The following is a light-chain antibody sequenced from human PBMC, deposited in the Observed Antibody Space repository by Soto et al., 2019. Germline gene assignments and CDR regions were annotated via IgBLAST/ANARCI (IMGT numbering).Light chain of an antibody. CDR1: QNVNYN. CDR2: DAS. CDR3: QQYNNWPRT. J-gene: IGKJ1*01. V-gene: IGKV3-15*01. Sequence: IVMTQSPATLSVSPGERATLSCRASQNVNYNLAWYQQKPGQAPSLLIHDASIRATAVPARFSGSGTGTEFTLTISSLQSEDFAVYYCQQYNNWPRTFGQGTKVEIK.